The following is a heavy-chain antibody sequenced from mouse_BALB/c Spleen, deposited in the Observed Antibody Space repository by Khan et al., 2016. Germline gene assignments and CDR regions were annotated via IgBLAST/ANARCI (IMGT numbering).Heavy chain of an antibody. D-gene: IGHD2-2*01. CDR2: IWGDGST. CDR1: GFSIIAYG. CDR3: ARDGWGYYAMDY. Sequence: QIQLVQSGPGLVAPSQSLSITCTVSGFSIIAYGVNWVRQPPGKGLEWLGMIWGDGSTDYNSALKSRLNITKDNSKSQVFLKMNSLQTDDTAKYYCARDGWGYYAMDYWGQGTSVTVSS. J-gene: IGHJ4*01. V-gene: IGHV2-6-7*01.